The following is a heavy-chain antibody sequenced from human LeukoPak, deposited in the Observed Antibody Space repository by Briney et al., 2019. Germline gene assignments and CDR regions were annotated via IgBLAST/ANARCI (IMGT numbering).Heavy chain of an antibody. CDR1: GASITSISHN. Sequence: PSETLSLICSVSGASITSISHNWGWIRQPPGKGLEWIGSFYYSGSTYYNPSLKSRVTISVDTSKNQLSLKLSSVTAADTAVYYCAGGRNGWYGIGDYWGQGTLVTVSS. CDR2: FYYSGST. J-gene: IGHJ4*02. D-gene: IGHD6-19*01. V-gene: IGHV4-39*01. CDR3: AGGRNGWYGIGDY.